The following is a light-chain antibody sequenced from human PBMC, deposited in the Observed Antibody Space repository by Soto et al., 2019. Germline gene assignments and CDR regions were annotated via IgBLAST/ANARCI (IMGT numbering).Light chain of an antibody. J-gene: IGKJ3*01. V-gene: IGKV4-1*01. CDR3: QQYYNAMFT. CDR1: QSVSFSSNNKYM. CDR2: WAS. Sequence: DIVMTQSTDSLAVSLGERATINCKSSQSVSFSSNNKYMLAWYQQKPGQPPKLLIYWASTREIGVPDRFSGSGSGTDFTLTISSLQAEDVAVYYCQQYYNAMFTFGPGTKVDIK.